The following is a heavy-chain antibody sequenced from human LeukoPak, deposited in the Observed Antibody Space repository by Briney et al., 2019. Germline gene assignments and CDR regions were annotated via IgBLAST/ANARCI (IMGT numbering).Heavy chain of an antibody. J-gene: IGHJ4*02. V-gene: IGHV3-9*01. CDR2: ISWNSGSI. CDR3: VRDPVRRFDY. CDR1: GFIFNNYA. D-gene: IGHD3-10*01. Sequence: GGSLRLSCAGSGFIFNNYAMHWVRQPPGKGLEWVSGISWNSGSIDYADSVKGRFTISRDNAKNSLYLQMNSLRDEDTAVYYCVRDPVRRFDYWGQGALVTVSS.